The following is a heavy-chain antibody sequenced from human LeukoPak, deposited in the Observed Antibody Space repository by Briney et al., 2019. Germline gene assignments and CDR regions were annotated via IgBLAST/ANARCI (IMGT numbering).Heavy chain of an antibody. V-gene: IGHV4-31*03. CDR1: GGSISSGGYY. CDR2: IYYSGST. D-gene: IGHD4-17*01. J-gene: IGHJ5*02. Sequence: PSETLSLTCTVSGGSISSGGYYWSWIRQHPGKGLEWIGYIYYSGSTYYNPSLKSRVTISVDTSKNQFSLKLSSVTAADTAVYYCAKSSYGGYGTNWFDPWGQGTLVTVSS. CDR3: AKSSYGGYGTNWFDP.